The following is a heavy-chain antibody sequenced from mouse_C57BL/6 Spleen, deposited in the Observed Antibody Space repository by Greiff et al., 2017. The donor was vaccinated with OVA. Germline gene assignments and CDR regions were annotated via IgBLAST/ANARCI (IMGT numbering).Heavy chain of an antibody. D-gene: IGHD2-5*01. V-gene: IGHV5-4*03. J-gene: IGHJ1*03. Sequence: DVMLVESGGGLVKPGGSLKLSCAASGFTFSSYAMSWVRQTPEKRLEWVATISDGGSYTYYPDNVKGRFTISRDNAKNNLYLQMSHLKSEDTAMYYCARRHYSNYDWYFDVWGTGTTVTVSS. CDR2: ISDGGSYT. CDR3: ARRHYSNYDWYFDV. CDR1: GFTFSSYA.